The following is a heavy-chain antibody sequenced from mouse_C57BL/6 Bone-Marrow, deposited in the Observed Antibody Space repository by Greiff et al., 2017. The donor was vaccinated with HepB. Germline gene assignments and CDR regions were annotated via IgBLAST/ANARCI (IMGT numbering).Heavy chain of an antibody. V-gene: IGHV3-1*01. CDR2: ISYSGST. CDR3: AREIYYYGSSYGYFDV. CDR1: GYSITSGYD. J-gene: IGHJ1*03. Sequence: EVQLQQSGPGMVKPSQSLSLTCTVTGYSITSGYDWHWIRHFPGNKLEWMGYISYSGSTNYNPSLKSRISITHDTSKNHFFLKLNSVTTEDTATYYCAREIYYYGSSYGYFDVWGTGTTVTVSS. D-gene: IGHD1-1*01.